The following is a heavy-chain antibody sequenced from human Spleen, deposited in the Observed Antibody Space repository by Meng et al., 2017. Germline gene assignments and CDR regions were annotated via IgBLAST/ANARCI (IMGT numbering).Heavy chain of an antibody. CDR1: GGTFSASD. V-gene: IGHV3-9*01. Sequence: SLKISCAVSGGTFSASDIHWVRQAPGKGLEWVSGINWNSDDIDYADSVEGRFTISRDNGKNSLYLQMNSLRAEDTALYYCAKGSCGGKCGIRDSFDVWGQGTLVTVSS. J-gene: IGHJ3*01. CDR3: AKGSCGGKCGIRDSFDV. CDR2: INWNSDDI. D-gene: IGHD3-16*01.